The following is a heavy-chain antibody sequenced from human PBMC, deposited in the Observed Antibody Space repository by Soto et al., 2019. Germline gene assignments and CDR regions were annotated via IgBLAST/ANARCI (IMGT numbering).Heavy chain of an antibody. CDR3: ARDRPTSSIRARDYYYAMDV. CDR2: INPSGGST. V-gene: IGHV1-46*01. D-gene: IGHD6-6*01. CDR1: GYTFCSYY. Sequence: EASVKVSCKASGYTFCSYYMNWVRQAPGQGLEWKGIINPSGGSTSYAQKFQGRVTMTRDTSTSTVYMELSSLRSEDTAVYYCARDRPTSSIRARDYYYAMDVWGQGTTVTVSS. J-gene: IGHJ6*02.